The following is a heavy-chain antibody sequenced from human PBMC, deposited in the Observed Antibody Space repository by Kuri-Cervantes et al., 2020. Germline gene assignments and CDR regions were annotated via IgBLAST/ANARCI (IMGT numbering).Heavy chain of an antibody. Sequence: SETLSLTCTVSGGSVSSGSYYWSWIRQPPGKGLEWIGYIYYSGSTNYNPSLKSRVTISVDTSKNQFSLKLSSVTAADTAVYYCARRGYYYDSSGYRAYYFVYWGQGTLVTVSS. V-gene: IGHV4-61*01. CDR3: ARRGYYYDSSGYRAYYFVY. CDR1: GGSVSSGSYY. CDR2: IYYSGST. D-gene: IGHD3-22*01. J-gene: IGHJ4*02.